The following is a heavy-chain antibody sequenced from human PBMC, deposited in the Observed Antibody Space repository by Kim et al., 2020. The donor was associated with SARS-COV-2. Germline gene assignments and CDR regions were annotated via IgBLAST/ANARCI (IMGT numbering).Heavy chain of an antibody. Sequence: SETLSLTCAVSGGSISSGGYSWSWIRQPPGKGLEWIGYIYHSGSTYYNPSLKSRVTISVDRSKNQFSLKLSSVTAADTAVYYCARAAEMATILYFYYWGQGTLVTVSS. CDR3: ARAAEMATILYFYY. CDR2: IYHSGST. V-gene: IGHV4-30-2*01. CDR1: GGSISSGGYS. J-gene: IGHJ4*02. D-gene: IGHD5-12*01.